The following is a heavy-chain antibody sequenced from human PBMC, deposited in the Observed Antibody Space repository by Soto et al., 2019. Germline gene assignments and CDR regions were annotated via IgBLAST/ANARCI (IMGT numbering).Heavy chain of an antibody. CDR1: GGSISSYY. J-gene: IGHJ4*02. CDR2: IYYSGST. V-gene: IGHV4-59*08. CDR3: ARLSQWKGSLDY. D-gene: IGHD1-1*01. Sequence: SEILSLTCTVSGGSISSYYWSWIRQPPGKGLEWIGYIYYSGSTNYNPSLKSRVTISVDTSKNQFSLKLSSVTAADTAVYYCARLSQWKGSLDYWGQGTLVNVSS.